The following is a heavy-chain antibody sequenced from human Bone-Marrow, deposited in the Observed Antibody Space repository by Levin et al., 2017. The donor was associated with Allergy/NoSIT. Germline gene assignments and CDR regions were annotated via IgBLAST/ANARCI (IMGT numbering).Heavy chain of an antibody. D-gene: IGHD6-13*01. J-gene: IGHJ5*02. CDR3: ARAEGIAAAGPLGFDP. V-gene: IGHV4-61*01. CDR1: GGSVSSGSYY. CDR2: IYYSGST. Sequence: SETLSLTCTVSGGSVSSGSYYWSWIRQPPGKGLEWIGYIYYSGSTNYNPSLKSRVTISVDTSKNQFSLKLSSVTAADTAVYYWARAEGIAAAGPLGFDPWGQGTLVTVSS.